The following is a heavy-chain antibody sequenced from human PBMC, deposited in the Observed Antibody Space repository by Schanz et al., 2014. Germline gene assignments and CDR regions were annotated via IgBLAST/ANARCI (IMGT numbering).Heavy chain of an antibody. CDR3: AKDISDTSGKDDY. V-gene: IGHV3-23*04. Sequence: EVQLVESGGGLVQPGGSLRLSCAASTFTFSSDWMSWVRQAPGKGLEWVSAISGSGGSTYYADSVKGRFTISRDNSKNTLYLQMNSLRAEDTAVYYCAKDISDTSGKDDYWGQGTLVTVSS. D-gene: IGHD3-22*01. CDR1: TFTFSSDW. CDR2: ISGSGGST. J-gene: IGHJ4*02.